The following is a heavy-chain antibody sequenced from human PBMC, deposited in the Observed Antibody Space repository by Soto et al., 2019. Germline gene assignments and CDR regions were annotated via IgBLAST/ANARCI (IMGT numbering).Heavy chain of an antibody. J-gene: IGHJ6*02. CDR3: APRGGYDFWSFYYYGMDV. D-gene: IGHD3-3*01. Sequence: GSLRLSCAASGFTFSSYAMSWVRQAPGKGLEWVSAISGSGGSTYYADSVKGRFTISRDNSKNTLYLQMNSLRAEDTAVYYCAPRGGYDFWSFYYYGMDVWGQGTTVTVSS. V-gene: IGHV3-23*01. CDR1: GFTFSSYA. CDR2: ISGSGGST.